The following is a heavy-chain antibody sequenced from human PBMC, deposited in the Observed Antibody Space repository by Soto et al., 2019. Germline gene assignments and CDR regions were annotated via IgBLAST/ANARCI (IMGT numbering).Heavy chain of an antibody. CDR2: INPNSGGT. CDR1: GYTFTGYY. CDR3: ARSGEYCSSTSCYGGDYYYGMDV. Sequence: QVQLVQSGAEVKKPGASVKVSCKASGYTFTGYYMHWVRQAPGQGLEWMGWINPNSGGTNYAQKFQGWVTMTRDTSISTAYMALSRLRSDDTAVYYCARSGEYCSSTSCYGGDYYYGMDVWGQGTTVTVSS. J-gene: IGHJ6*02. D-gene: IGHD2-2*01. V-gene: IGHV1-2*04.